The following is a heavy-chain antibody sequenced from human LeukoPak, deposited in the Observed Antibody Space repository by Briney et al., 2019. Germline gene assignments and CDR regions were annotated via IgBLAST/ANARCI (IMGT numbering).Heavy chain of an antibody. Sequence: PGGSLRLSCTASGFTFSSYWMHGVRQAPGKGLVWVSRINSGGSITSYADSVGGRFTTSRDTDKNTLYLQMNSLRAEATAVYYCARGTGYSVFDMWGQGTMVTVSS. CDR3: ARGTGYSVFDM. J-gene: IGHJ3*02. V-gene: IGHV3-74*01. CDR1: GFTFSSYW. CDR2: INSGGSIT. D-gene: IGHD1-26*01.